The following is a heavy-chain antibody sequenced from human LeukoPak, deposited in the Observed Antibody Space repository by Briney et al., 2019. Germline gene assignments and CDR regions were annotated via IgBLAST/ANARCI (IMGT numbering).Heavy chain of an antibody. D-gene: IGHD3-22*01. CDR3: VRWYYYETSGLYYGSFDN. V-gene: IGHV3-23*01. Sequence: GGTLRLSCAASGFIFSSYGMSWVRQAPGKGLQWVSVIIGSGSSTYYADSVKGRFTISRDNSRNTLYLQMNSLRVEDTAVYYCVRWYYYETSGLYYGSFDNWGQGTLVTVSS. CDR1: GFIFSSYG. J-gene: IGHJ4*02. CDR2: IIGSGSST.